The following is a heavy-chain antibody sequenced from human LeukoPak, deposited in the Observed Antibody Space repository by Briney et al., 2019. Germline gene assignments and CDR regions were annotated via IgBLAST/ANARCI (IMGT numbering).Heavy chain of an antibody. CDR2: IYYSGST. CDR1: SGSISSSSFH. J-gene: IGHJ4*02. CDR3: ARVPYSRYSGSYYSDY. V-gene: IGHV4-39*01. Sequence: PSETLSLTCTVSSGSISSSSFHWGWIRQPPGKGLEWIGSIYYSGSTYYNPSLKSRVTISVDTSKNQFSLMLISVTATDTAVYYCARVPYSRYSGSYYSDYWGQGTLVTVSS. D-gene: IGHD1-26*01.